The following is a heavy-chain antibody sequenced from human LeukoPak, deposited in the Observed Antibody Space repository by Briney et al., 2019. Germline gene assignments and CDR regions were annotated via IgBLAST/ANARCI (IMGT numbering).Heavy chain of an antibody. Sequence: GGSLRLSCAASGFTFSNYGMHWVRQAPGKGLEWVAFISYDGSNKNYPDSVKGRFTISRDNSKNALYLQMNSLRAEDTAVYYCARVNVCPRCHFDYWGQGTLVTVSS. CDR1: GFTFSNYG. CDR2: ISYDGSNK. CDR3: ARVNVCPRCHFDY. D-gene: IGHD3-16*01. V-gene: IGHV3-30*03. J-gene: IGHJ4*02.